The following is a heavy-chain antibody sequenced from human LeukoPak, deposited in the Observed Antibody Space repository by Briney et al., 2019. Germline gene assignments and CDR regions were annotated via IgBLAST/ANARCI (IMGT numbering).Heavy chain of an antibody. CDR3: ARASNYEYYYYYMDV. J-gene: IGHJ6*03. CDR2: IYYSGST. CDR1: GGSISSNY. D-gene: IGHD4-11*01. Sequence: SETLSLTCTVSGGSISSNYWNWIRQPPGKGLEWIGYIYYSGSTNYNPSLKSRVTISVDTSKNQFSLKLSSVTAADTAVYYCARASNYEYYYYYMDVWGKGTTVTVSS. V-gene: IGHV4-59*08.